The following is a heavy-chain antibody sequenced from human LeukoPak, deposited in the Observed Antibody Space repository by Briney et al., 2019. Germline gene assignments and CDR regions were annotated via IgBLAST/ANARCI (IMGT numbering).Heavy chain of an antibody. CDR2: INHSGST. Sequence: SETLSLTCAVYGGSFSGYYWSWIRQPPGKGLEWIGEINHSGSTNYNPSLKSRVTISVDTSKNQFSLKPSSVTAADTAVYYCARGLRGYYYMDVWGKGTTVTVSS. CDR1: GGSFSGYY. CDR3: ARGLRGYYYMDV. V-gene: IGHV4-34*01. J-gene: IGHJ6*03. D-gene: IGHD3-16*01.